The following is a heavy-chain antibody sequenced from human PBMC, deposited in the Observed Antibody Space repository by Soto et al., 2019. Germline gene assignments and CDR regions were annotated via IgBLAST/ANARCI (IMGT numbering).Heavy chain of an antibody. Sequence: QVQLVQSGAEVKKPGASVKVSCKASGYTFPSYDINWVRQATGQGLEWMGWMNPNSGNTGYAQKFQGRVTMTRNTSISTAYMELSSLRSEDTAVYYCASGLPSEYCSGGSCYIWYFDLWGRGTLVTVSS. J-gene: IGHJ2*01. CDR3: ASGLPSEYCSGGSCYIWYFDL. V-gene: IGHV1-8*01. CDR1: GYTFPSYD. CDR2: MNPNSGNT. D-gene: IGHD2-15*01.